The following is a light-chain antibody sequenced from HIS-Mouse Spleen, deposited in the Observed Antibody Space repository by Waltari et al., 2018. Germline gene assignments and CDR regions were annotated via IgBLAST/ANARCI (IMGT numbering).Light chain of an antibody. CDR1: QGISSY. J-gene: IGKJ1*01. CDR2: AAS. V-gene: IGKV1-9*01. Sequence: DIQLTQSSSSLSASVGDRVTITCRASQGISSYLAWYQQKPGKAPKLLIYAASTLQSGVPSRFSGSGSGTEFTLTISSLQPEDFATYYCQQLNSYPRAFGQGTKVEIK. CDR3: QQLNSYPRA.